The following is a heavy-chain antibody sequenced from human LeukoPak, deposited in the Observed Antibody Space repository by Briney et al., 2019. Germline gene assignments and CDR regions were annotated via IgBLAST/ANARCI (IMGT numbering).Heavy chain of an antibody. CDR3: AKGDDILTGYSPDAFDI. V-gene: IGHV3-23*01. CDR2: ISRSGGST. D-gene: IGHD3-9*01. J-gene: IGHJ3*02. Sequence: GGSLRLSCAASGSIFSNYAMSWVRQAPGKGLEWVSAISRSGGSTYYADSVKGRFTISRDNSKNTLYLQMNSLRAEDTAVHYCAKGDDILTGYSPDAFDIWGQGTMVTVSS. CDR1: GSIFSNYA.